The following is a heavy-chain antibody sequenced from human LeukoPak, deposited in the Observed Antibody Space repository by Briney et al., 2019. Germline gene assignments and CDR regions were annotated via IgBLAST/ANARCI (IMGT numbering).Heavy chain of an antibody. V-gene: IGHV4-34*01. Sequence: SETLSLTCAVYGGSFSGYYWSWIRQPPGKGLEWIGEINHSGSTNYNPSLKSRVTISVDTSKNQFSLKLSSVTAADTAVYYCAASVWFGELIDSPWGQGTLVTVSS. J-gene: IGHJ5*02. CDR1: GGSFSGYY. CDR2: INHSGST. CDR3: AASVWFGELIDSP. D-gene: IGHD3-10*01.